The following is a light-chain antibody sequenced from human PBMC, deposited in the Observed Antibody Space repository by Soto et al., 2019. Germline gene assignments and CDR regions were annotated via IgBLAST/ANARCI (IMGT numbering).Light chain of an antibody. CDR3: AVWDDSLSGMV. V-gene: IGLV1-44*01. J-gene: IGLJ2*01. CDR1: SSNIETNT. Sequence: QSALTQPPSPSGTPGQWVTISCSGSSSNIETNTVDWYQHLPGTAPKALIFNNNQRPSGVPDQFSVSKSGTSASLAISGLQSEDEADYYCAVWDDSLSGMVFGGGTKLTVL. CDR2: NNN.